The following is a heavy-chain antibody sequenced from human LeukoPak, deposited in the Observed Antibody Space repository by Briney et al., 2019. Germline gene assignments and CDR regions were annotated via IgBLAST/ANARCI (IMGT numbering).Heavy chain of an antibody. CDR3: AKTRSGTYYGDSFGV. J-gene: IGHJ3*01. V-gene: IGHV4-28*05. D-gene: IGHD1-26*01. CDR2: IYYSGRI. Sequence: SSDALSLTCAVSGDSISRSDWWAWIRQPPGKGLEWLGNIYYSGRIYHNPSLQTRVIMSVDSSKNQFSLRLDSVTAADTAVYYCAKTRSGTYYGDSFGVWGQGKLVIVSS. CDR1: GDSISRSDW.